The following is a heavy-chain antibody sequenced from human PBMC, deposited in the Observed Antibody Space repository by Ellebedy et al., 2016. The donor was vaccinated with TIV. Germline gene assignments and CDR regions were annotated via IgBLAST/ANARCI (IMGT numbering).Heavy chain of an antibody. CDR3: ARSSSSWYF. J-gene: IGHJ4*02. D-gene: IGHD6-13*01. CDR1: GFTFSSYW. V-gene: IGHV3-7*01. CDR2: VNEDGSEE. Sequence: PGGSLRLSCEASGFTFSSYWMSWVRLAPGKGLEWVANVNEDGSEEHYVDSVKGRFTISRDNDKNSLYLHMDSLRAEDTAIYYCARSSSSWYFWGQGTLVTVSS.